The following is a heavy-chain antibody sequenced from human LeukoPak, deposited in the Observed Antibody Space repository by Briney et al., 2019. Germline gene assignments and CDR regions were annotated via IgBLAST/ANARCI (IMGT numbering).Heavy chain of an antibody. CDR1: GGSISSGDYY. CDR2: IYYSGST. J-gene: IGHJ4*02. CDR3: ARGQLDDPFDI. D-gene: IGHD6-6*01. V-gene: IGHV4-30-4*08. Sequence: SQTLSLTCTVSGGSISSGDYYWSWIRQPPGKGLEWIGYIYYSGSTYYNPSLKRRVTISVDTSKNQFSLKLSSVTAADTAVYYCARGQLDDPFDIWGQGTLVTVSS.